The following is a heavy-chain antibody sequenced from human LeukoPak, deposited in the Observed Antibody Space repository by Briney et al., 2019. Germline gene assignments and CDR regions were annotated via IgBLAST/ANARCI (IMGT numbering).Heavy chain of an antibody. CDR3: ARDRDLYSSGWNFDY. Sequence: ASVKVSCKASGYTFTSYGISWVRQAPGQGLEWMGWISAYNGNTNYAQKLQGRVTMTTDTSTSTAYMELRSLRSDDTAVYYCARDRDLYSSGWNFDYWGQGTLVTVSS. CDR1: GYTFTSYG. V-gene: IGHV1-18*01. CDR2: ISAYNGNT. D-gene: IGHD6-19*01. J-gene: IGHJ4*02.